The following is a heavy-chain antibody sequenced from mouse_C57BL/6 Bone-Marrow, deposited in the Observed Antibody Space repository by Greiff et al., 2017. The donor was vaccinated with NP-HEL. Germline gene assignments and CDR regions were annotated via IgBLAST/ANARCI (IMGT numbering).Heavy chain of an antibody. Sequence: EVQLQQSGTVLARPGASVKMSCKTSGYTFTSYWMHWVKQRPGQGLEWIGAIYPGNSDTSYNQKFKGKAKLTAVTSASTAYMELSSLTNEDSAVYYCTRVGTTVVAPYYFDYWGQGTTLTVSS. V-gene: IGHV1-5*01. CDR3: TRVGTTVVAPYYFDY. D-gene: IGHD1-1*01. J-gene: IGHJ2*01. CDR1: GYTFTSYW. CDR2: IYPGNSDT.